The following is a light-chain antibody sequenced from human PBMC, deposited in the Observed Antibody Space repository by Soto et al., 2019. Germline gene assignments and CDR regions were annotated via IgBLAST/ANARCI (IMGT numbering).Light chain of an antibody. CDR2: DAS. V-gene: IGKV3-11*01. Sequence: EIVLTQSPATLSLSPGERATLSCGASQSVSSYLAWYQQNPGQAPRLLIYDASNRATGIPARFSGSGSGTDCTLTISSLEPEDFKVYYCQQRSNWPSTFGQGTRLEIK. CDR3: QQRSNWPST. CDR1: QSVSSY. J-gene: IGKJ5*01.